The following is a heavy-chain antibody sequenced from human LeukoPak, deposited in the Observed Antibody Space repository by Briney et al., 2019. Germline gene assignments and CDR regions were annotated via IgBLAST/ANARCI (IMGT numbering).Heavy chain of an antibody. J-gene: IGHJ6*03. CDR3: ARVDRYHFYLDV. CDR2: IIPIFGTP. V-gene: IGHV1-69*05. Sequence: ASVKVSSKASVGTFRTYSVTSVRQALGQGLEWMARIIPIFGTPNYAQKFQGRVKVTTYDATGTAYMELSSLMSEDTATYYCARVDRYHFYLDVWGKGTPVTVSS. CDR1: VGTFRTYS.